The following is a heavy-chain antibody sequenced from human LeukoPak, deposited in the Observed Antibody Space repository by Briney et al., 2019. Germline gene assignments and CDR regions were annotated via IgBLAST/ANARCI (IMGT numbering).Heavy chain of an antibody. D-gene: IGHD3-10*01. CDR2: INHSGTT. CDR1: GGSFSGYY. Sequence: PSETLSLTCAVYGGSFSGYYWSWIRQPPGKGLEWIGEINHSGTTNYDPSLKSRVTMSVDTSKNQFSLKLRSVTAADTAVYCCARAFYYNSGSPPGYWGQGTLVTVSS. CDR3: ARAFYYNSGSPPGY. J-gene: IGHJ4*02. V-gene: IGHV4-34*01.